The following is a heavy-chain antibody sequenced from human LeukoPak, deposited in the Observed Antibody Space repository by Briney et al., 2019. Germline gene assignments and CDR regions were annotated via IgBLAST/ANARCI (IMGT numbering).Heavy chain of an antibody. CDR3: ANSAPYYYDSSGDMYFDY. CDR1: GFTFSLYG. V-gene: IGHV3-30*18. J-gene: IGHJ4*02. CDR2: ISYDGSNK. D-gene: IGHD3-22*01. Sequence: PGGSLRLSCAASGFTFSLYGMHWVRQAPGNGLEWVAVISYDGSNKYYGDSVKGRFTISRDNSKNTLYLQMNSLRAEDTAVYYCANSAPYYYDSSGDMYFDYWGQGTLVTVSS.